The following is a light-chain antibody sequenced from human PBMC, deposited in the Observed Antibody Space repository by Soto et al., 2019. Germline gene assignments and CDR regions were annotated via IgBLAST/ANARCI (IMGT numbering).Light chain of an antibody. J-gene: IGKJ4*01. Sequence: DIQITQSPSTLSASVGDRVTITCRASQSISSWLAWYQQKPGKAPNLLIYAASTLQSGVPSRFSGSGSGTDFTLTISSLQPEDSASYYCLQDHEYLTFGGGTKVDIK. CDR3: LQDHEYLT. CDR2: AAS. CDR1: QSISSW. V-gene: IGKV1-5*01.